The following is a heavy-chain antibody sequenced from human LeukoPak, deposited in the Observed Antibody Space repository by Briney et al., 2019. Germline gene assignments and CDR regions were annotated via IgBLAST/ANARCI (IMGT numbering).Heavy chain of an antibody. CDR2: IREDGTET. CDR3: AKEGRSLQTY. V-gene: IGHV3-7*03. Sequence: GGSLRLSCAASGFMFSSNWMSWVRLAPGKGLEWVANIREDGTETYYVDSVKGRFTISRDNARNSLYLQMNSLRVEDTAVYYCAKEGRSLQTYWGQGTLVTVSS. J-gene: IGHJ4*02. D-gene: IGHD5-24*01. CDR1: GFMFSSNW.